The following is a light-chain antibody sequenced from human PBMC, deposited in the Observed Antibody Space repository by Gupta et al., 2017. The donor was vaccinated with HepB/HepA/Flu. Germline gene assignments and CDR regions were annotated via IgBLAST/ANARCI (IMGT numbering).Light chain of an antibody. J-gene: IGLJ2*01. Sequence: QSALTQPASVSGSPGQSITISCTGTSSDVGSYNLVSWYQQHPGKAPKLIIYEVSKRPSGVSYLFSGSKSGNTASLTISGLQAEDEADYYCCSYAGSSTFAVFGGGTKLTVL. CDR1: SSDVGSYNL. CDR3: CSYAGSSTFAV. V-gene: IGLV2-23*02. CDR2: EVS.